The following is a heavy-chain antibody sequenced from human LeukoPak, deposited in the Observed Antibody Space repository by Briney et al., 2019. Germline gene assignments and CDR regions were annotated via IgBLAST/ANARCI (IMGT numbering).Heavy chain of an antibody. CDR2: ISSSSSYI. CDR1: GFTFSSYS. V-gene: IGHV3-21*01. J-gene: IGHJ6*03. Sequence: KPGGSLRLSCAASGFTFSSYSMNWVRQAPGKGLEWVSSISSSSSYIYYADSVKGRFTTSRDNAKNSLYLQMNSLRAEDTAVYYCARDKGSDLGIPPYYYMDVWGKGTTVTVSS. CDR3: ARDKGSDLGIPPYYYMDV. D-gene: IGHD1-14*01.